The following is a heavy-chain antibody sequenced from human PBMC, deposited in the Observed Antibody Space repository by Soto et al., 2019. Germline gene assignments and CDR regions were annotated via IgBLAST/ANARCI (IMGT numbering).Heavy chain of an antibody. J-gene: IGHJ6*03. V-gene: IGHV1-2*02. D-gene: IGHD5-12*01. Sequence: QVQLVQSGAEVKKPGASVTVSCKASGYRFSDYYLHWVRQAPGQGPEWMGWMNPNSGDTKYAQKFKGRGPMARDTSVRTAFMELNWLKSDDTAVYYCARESGGATATLDYYYFYMDGWGIGTTVTVSS. CDR3: ARESGGATATLDYYYFYMDG. CDR1: GYRFSDYY. CDR2: MNPNSGDT.